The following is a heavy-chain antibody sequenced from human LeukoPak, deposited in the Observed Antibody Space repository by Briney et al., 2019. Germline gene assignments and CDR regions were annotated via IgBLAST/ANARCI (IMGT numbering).Heavy chain of an antibody. D-gene: IGHD2-2*01. V-gene: IGHV3-21*01. CDR1: GLTFSSYS. Sequence: GGSLRLSCAAAGLTFSSYSMNWVRQAPGKGLEWVASISSSSSYIYYADSVKGRFTISRDNAKNSLYLQMNSLRAEDTAVYYCARGPAANPNWFDPWGQGTLVTASS. J-gene: IGHJ5*02. CDR3: ARGPAANPNWFDP. CDR2: ISSSSSYI.